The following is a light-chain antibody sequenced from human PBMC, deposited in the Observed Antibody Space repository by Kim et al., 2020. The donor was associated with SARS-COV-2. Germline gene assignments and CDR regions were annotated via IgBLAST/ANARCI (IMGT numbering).Light chain of an antibody. CDR3: AAWDDSLKGV. V-gene: IGLV1-44*01. Sequence: PGQRVTISCSGSSSNIGSNTVNWYQQLPGTAPKLLIYSNNQRPSGVPDRFSGSKSGTSASLAISGLQSEDEADYYCAAWDDSLKGVFGGGTKLTVL. CDR2: SNN. J-gene: IGLJ2*01. CDR1: SSNIGSNT.